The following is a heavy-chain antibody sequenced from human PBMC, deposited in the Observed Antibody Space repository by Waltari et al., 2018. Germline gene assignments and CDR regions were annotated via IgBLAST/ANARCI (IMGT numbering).Heavy chain of an antibody. J-gene: IGHJ3*02. CDR3: AREGGSGAFDI. V-gene: IGHV4-59*01. D-gene: IGHD1-26*01. CDR1: GGSISSYY. Sequence: QVQLQESGSGLVKPSETLSLTCTVSGGSISSYYWSWIRQPPGKGLEWIGYIYYSGSTNYNPSLKSRVTISVDTSKNQFSLKLSSVTAADTAVYYCAREGGSGAFDIWGQGTMVTVSS. CDR2: IYYSGST.